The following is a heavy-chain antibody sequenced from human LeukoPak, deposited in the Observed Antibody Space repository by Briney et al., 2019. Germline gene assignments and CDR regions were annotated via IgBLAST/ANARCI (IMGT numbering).Heavy chain of an antibody. CDR3: ANARWAGSHWFDP. CDR2: ISGSGTNT. D-gene: IGHD3/OR15-3a*01. Sequence: GGSLRLSCAASGFTFSTYDMSWVRQAPGKGLEWVSAISGSGTNTYYADSVKGRFTISRDNSKDTLYLQMNSLRAEDTAVYYCANARWAGSHWFDPWGQGTLSPSPQ. J-gene: IGHJ5*02. V-gene: IGHV3-23*01. CDR1: GFTFSTYD.